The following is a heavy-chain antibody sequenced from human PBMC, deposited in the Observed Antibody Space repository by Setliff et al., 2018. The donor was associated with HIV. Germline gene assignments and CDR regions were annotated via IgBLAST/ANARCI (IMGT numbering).Heavy chain of an antibody. CDR1: GGSFSGYY. CDR2: INHSGST. J-gene: IGHJ4*02. Sequence: SETLSLTCAVYGGSFSGYYWSWIRQPPGKGLEWIGEINHSGSTNYNPSLKSRVNISVDTSKNQFSLKLSSVTAADTAVSFCARGPIKYSSGVRWFLGVESWGQGTLVTVSS. V-gene: IGHV4-34*01. D-gene: IGHD2-15*01. CDR3: ARGPIKYSSGVRWFLGVES.